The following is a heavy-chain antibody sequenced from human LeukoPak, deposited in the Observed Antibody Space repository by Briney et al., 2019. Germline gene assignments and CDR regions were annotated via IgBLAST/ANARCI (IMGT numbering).Heavy chain of an antibody. J-gene: IGHJ4*02. V-gene: IGHV3-30-3*01. CDR3: ARDSGDGYNPQGNFDY. D-gene: IGHD5-24*01. Sequence: GGSLRLSCAASGFTFSSYAMHWVRQAPGKGLEWAAVISYDGSNKYYADSVKGRFTISRDNSKNTLYLQMNSLRAEDTAVYYCARDSGDGYNPQGNFDYWGQGTLVTVSS. CDR1: GFTFSSYA. CDR2: ISYDGSNK.